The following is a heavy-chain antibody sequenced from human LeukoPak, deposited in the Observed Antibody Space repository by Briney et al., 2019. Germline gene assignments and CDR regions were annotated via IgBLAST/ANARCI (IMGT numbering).Heavy chain of an antibody. CDR2: MSWNSGSI. CDR3: AKDARGYSSSFGYFDY. D-gene: IGHD6-6*01. CDR1: GFTFDDYA. V-gene: IGHV3-9*01. J-gene: IGHJ4*02. Sequence: PGRSLRLSCAASGFTFDDYAMHWVRQAPGKGQELVSGMSWNSGSIGYADSVKGRFTISRDNAKNSLYLQMNSLRAEDTALYYCAKDARGYSSSFGYFDYWGQGTLVTVSS.